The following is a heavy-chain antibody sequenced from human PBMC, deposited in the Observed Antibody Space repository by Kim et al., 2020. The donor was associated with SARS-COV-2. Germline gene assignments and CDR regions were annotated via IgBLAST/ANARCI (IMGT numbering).Heavy chain of an antibody. CDR3: ARGGPGGFDY. J-gene: IGHJ4*02. V-gene: IGHV3-7*03. Sequence: SRGEYADSVKGRVTVSRDKGKNSVFLQMSRLKAEESAVYYCARGGPGGFDYWGQGALVTVST. D-gene: IGHD3-10*01. CDR2: SRG.